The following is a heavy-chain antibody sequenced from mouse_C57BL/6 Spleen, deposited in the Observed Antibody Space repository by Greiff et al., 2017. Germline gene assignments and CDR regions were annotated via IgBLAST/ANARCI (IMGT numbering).Heavy chain of an antibody. V-gene: IGHV5-17*01. J-gene: IGHJ2*01. CDR2: ISSGSSTI. Sequence: EVKLVESGGGLVKPGGSLKLSCAASGFTFSDYGMHWVRQAPEKGLEWVAYISSGSSTIYYADTVEGRFTIYRDNAKNTLFLEMTSLRCEDTAMYDCARRGTYYYGSSLDYWGQGTTLTVSS. CDR1: GFTFSDYG. D-gene: IGHD1-1*01. CDR3: ARRGTYYYGSSLDY.